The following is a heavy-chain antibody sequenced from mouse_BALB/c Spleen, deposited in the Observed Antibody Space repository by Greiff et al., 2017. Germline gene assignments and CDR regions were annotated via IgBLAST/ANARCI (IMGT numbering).Heavy chain of an antibody. CDR1: GFTFTDYY. D-gene: IGHD1-2*01. J-gene: IGHJ2*01. V-gene: IGHV7-3*02. Sequence: EVMLVESGGGLVQPGGSLRLSCATSGFTFTDYYMSWVRQPPGKALEWLGFIRNKANGYTTEYSASVKGRFTISRDNSQSILYLQMNTLRAEDSATYYCARGHVYGYYFDYWGQGTTLTVSS. CDR2: IRNKANGYTT. CDR3: ARGHVYGYYFDY.